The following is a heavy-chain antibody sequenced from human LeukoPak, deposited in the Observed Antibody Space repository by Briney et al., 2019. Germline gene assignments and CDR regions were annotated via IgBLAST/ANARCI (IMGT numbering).Heavy chain of an antibody. D-gene: IGHD3-22*01. J-gene: IGHJ4*02. Sequence: GESLKISCKGSGYSFTNSWIGWVRQMPGKGLEWMGIIYPGDSDTRYSPSFQPQIPITADKSNSNAYLHWSSLKASDTAMYYCARVDYYDSSAYYYYFDHWGQGTLVTVSS. CDR1: GYSFTNSW. CDR2: IYPGDSDT. V-gene: IGHV5-51*01. CDR3: ARVDYYDSSAYYYYFDH.